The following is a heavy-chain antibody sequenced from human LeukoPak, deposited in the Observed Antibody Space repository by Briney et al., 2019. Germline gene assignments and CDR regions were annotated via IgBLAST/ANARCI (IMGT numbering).Heavy chain of an antibody. J-gene: IGHJ2*01. D-gene: IGHD6-13*01. V-gene: IGHV3-30*02. CDR3: VREGRSSNWDDWYFDL. CDR2: IRYDGSNK. CDR1: EFTFSSYG. Sequence: PGGSLRLSCAASEFTFSSYGMHWVRQAPGKGLEWVAFIRYDGSNKYYADSVKGRFTISRDNSKHTLYLQMNSLRAEDTAVYYCVREGRSSNWDDWYFDLWGRGTLVTVSS.